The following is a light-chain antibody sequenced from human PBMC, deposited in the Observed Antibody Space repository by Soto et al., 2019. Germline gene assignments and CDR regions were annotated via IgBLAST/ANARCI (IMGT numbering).Light chain of an antibody. CDR3: AAWDARLDGVV. CDR2: DVS. CDR1: SSDVGAYNY. V-gene: IGLV2-11*01. Sequence: QSALTQPRSVSGSPGQSVTISCTGTSSDVGAYNYVSWYQQHPGKAPKLMIYDVSKRPSGVPDRVSGSKSGTSVTLAISGLQSEDEADYYCAAWDARLDGVVFGGGTQLTV. J-gene: IGLJ2*01.